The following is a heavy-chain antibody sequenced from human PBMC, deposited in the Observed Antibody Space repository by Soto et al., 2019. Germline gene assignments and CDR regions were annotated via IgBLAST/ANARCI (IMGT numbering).Heavy chain of an antibody. Sequence: EVQLVESGGGLVQPGGSLKLSCAASGFTFSGSAMHWVRQASGKGLEWVGRIRSKANSYATAYAASVNGRFTISRDDSKNTPYLQMNSLKPEDTAVYYCTRWPASIFGVVTYYYVMDVWGQGTTVTISS. CDR1: GFTFSGSA. D-gene: IGHD3-3*01. V-gene: IGHV3-73*02. CDR2: IRSKANSYAT. J-gene: IGHJ6*02. CDR3: TRWPASIFGVVTYYYVMDV.